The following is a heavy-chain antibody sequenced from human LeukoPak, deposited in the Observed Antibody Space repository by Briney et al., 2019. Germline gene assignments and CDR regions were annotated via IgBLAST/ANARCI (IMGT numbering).Heavy chain of an antibody. J-gene: IGHJ6*03. CDR2: ISAYNGNT. D-gene: IGHD3-3*01. V-gene: IGHV1-18*01. CDR1: GYTFTSYG. Sequence: ASVKVSCKASGYTFTSYGISWVRQAPGQGLEWMGWISAYNGNTNYAQKLQGRVTMTTDTSTSTAYMELRSLRSDDTAVYYCARAGGFYDFWSGCYTRSYYYYMDVWGKGTTVTVSS. CDR3: ARAGGFYDFWSGCYTRSYYYYMDV.